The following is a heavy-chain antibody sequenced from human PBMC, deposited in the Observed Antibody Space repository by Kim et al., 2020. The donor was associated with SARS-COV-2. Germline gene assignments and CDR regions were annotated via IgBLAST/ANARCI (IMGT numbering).Heavy chain of an antibody. Sequence: GGSLRLSCAASGFIFSSYWMSWVRQAPGKGLEWVANIKQDGSEKYYVDSVKGRFTISRDNAKNSLYLQMNSLRAEDTAVYYCARELCSSTSCYDYYGMDVCGQGTTVTVSS. V-gene: IGHV3-7*03. CDR2: IKQDGSEK. CDR3: ARELCSSTSCYDYYGMDV. CDR1: GFIFSSYW. J-gene: IGHJ6*02. D-gene: IGHD2-2*01.